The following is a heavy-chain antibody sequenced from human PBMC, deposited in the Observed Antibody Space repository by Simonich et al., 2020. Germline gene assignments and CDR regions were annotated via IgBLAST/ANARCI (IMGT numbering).Heavy chain of an antibody. CDR2: ITYDGSNK. D-gene: IGHD1-26*01. CDR3: ARDHLDSGSYYFDY. CDR1: GFTFISYA. J-gene: IGHJ4*02. V-gene: IGHV3-30*07. Sequence: QVQLVESGGGVVQPGRSLRLSCAASGFTFISYAMHWVRQAPGKGLGGEAVITYDGSNKYYAESVKGRFTLSRDHSKNTLYLQMNSLRAEDTAVYYCARDHLDSGSYYFDYWGQGTLVTVSS.